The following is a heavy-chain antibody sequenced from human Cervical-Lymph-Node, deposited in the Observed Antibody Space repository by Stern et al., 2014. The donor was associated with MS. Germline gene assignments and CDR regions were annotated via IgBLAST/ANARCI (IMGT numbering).Heavy chain of an antibody. Sequence: DVQLLESGGGFLQPGGSLRLSCAASGFTFSNYAMSWVRQTPGKGLEWVSSLDGSGVSTYYADSVKGRFTISRDNSKNTLYLQMNSLRAEDTAIYYCAKGGAKYCSSTTCFRFDPWGQGTLVTVSS. CDR3: AKGGAKYCSSTTCFRFDP. D-gene: IGHD2-2*01. CDR2: LDGSGVST. J-gene: IGHJ5*02. V-gene: IGHV3-23*01. CDR1: GFTFSNYA.